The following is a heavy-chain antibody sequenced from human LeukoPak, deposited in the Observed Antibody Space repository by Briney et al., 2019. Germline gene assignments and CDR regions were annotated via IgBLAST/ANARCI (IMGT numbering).Heavy chain of an antibody. CDR3: ATYSRGMTTVTPYYFDY. CDR2: FDPEDGET. D-gene: IGHD4-17*01. J-gene: IGHJ4*02. Sequence: ASVKVSCKVSGYTLTELSMHWVRQAPGKGLERMGGFDPEDGETIYAQKFQGRVTMTEDTSTDTAYMELSSLRSEDTAVYYCATYSRGMTTVTPYYFDYWGQGTLVTVSS. V-gene: IGHV1-24*01. CDR1: GYTLTELS.